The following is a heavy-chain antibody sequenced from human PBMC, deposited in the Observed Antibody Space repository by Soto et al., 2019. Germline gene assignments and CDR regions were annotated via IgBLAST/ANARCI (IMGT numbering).Heavy chain of an antibody. CDR2: ISYDGSTE. Sequence: QVQLVESGGGVVQPGRSLRLSCAASGFTFSNFGIHWVRQAPGKGPEWLAAISYDGSTEVYVDSVKGRFTISRDNPKNTLYLQMNSLRLEDTAVYYCAKGASQNFDFLLIDWDPGTLVTVSS. CDR1: GFTFSNFG. CDR3: AKGASQNFDFLLID. J-gene: IGHJ4*02. V-gene: IGHV3-30*18. D-gene: IGHD3-9*01.